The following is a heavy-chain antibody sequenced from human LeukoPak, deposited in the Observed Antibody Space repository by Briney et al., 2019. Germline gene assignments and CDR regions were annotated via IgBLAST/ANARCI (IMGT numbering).Heavy chain of an antibody. CDR3: GRIRGYDFWSRGAFDI. J-gene: IGHJ3*02. CDR1: GYSFSMYW. V-gene: IGHV5-51*01. D-gene: IGHD3-3*01. CDR2: VYPGDSQT. Sequence: GESLKILCKGSGYSFSMYWTGWVRQMPGKGLEWMGIVYPGDSQTAYSPSFQGQVTISADKSINTADLQWRSLKASDTAVYYCGRIRGYDFWSRGAFDIWGQGTMVTVSS.